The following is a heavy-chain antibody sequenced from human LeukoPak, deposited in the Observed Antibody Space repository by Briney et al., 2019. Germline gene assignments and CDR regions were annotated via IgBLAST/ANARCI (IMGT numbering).Heavy chain of an antibody. J-gene: IGHJ4*02. V-gene: IGHV4-34*01. CDR2: INHSGST. Sequence: KPSETLSLTCAVYGGSFSGYYWSWIRQPPGKGLEWIGEINHSGSTNYNPSLKSRVTISVDTSKNQFSLKLSSVTAADTAVYYCARGIGYYDFWSGYYRDTASYYFDYWGQGTLVTVSS. CDR3: ARGIGYYDFWSGYYRDTASYYFDY. D-gene: IGHD3-3*01. CDR1: GGSFSGYY.